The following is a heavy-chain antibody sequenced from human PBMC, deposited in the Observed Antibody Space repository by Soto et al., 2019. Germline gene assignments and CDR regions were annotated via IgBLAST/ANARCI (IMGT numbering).Heavy chain of an antibody. CDR1: GFTFGDYA. CDR3: TRDPVSSGYYSWYFDY. Sequence: PGGSLRLSCTASGFTFGDYAMSWVRQAPGKGLEWVGFIRSKAYGGTTEYAASVKGRFTISRDDSKSIAYLQMNSLETEDTAVYYCTRDPVSSGYYSWYFDYWGQGTLVTVSS. CDR2: IRSKAYGGTT. V-gene: IGHV3-49*04. J-gene: IGHJ4*02. D-gene: IGHD3-22*01.